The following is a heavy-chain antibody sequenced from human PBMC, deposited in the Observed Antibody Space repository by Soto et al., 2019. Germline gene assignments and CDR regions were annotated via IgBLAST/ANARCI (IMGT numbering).Heavy chain of an antibody. Sequence: GGSLRLSCAASGFTFSSYAMSWVRQAPGKGLEWVSAISGSGGSTYYSESVKGRFTISRDKSKNTLYLQMNSLRAEDTAVYYCAKATRITMIVVVITGFDYWGQGTLVTVSS. V-gene: IGHV3-23*01. J-gene: IGHJ4*02. CDR2: ISGSGGST. CDR1: GFTFSSYA. CDR3: AKATRITMIVVVITGFDY. D-gene: IGHD3-22*01.